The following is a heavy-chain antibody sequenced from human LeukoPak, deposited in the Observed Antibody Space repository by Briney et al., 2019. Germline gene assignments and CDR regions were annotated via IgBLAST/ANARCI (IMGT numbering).Heavy chain of an antibody. CDR3: ARHGRGSRSPNAVDI. V-gene: IGHV5-51*01. CDR1: GYSFTSYW. D-gene: IGHD3-10*01. CDR2: IYPDDSDI. J-gene: IGHJ3*02. Sequence: GESLKISCKGSGYSFTSYWIGWVRQMPGEGLQWMGIIYPDDSDIRYSPSFQGQVTISADKSIITAYLQWSSLKGSDTAMYYCARHGRGSRSPNAVDIWGQGTMVSVSS.